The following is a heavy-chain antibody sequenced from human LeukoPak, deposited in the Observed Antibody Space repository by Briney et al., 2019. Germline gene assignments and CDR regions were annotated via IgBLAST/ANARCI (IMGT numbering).Heavy chain of an antibody. J-gene: IGHJ4*02. D-gene: IGHD3-10*01. V-gene: IGHV4-39*01. CDR3: ARAFLRYYGSGSYYRVPIYFDY. CDR2: IYYSGST. Sequence: PSETLSLTCTVSGGSISSSSDYWGWIRQPPGKGLEWIGSIYYSGSTYYNPSLKSRVTISVDTSKNQFSLKLSSVTAADTAVYYCARAFLRYYGSGSYYRVPIYFDYWGQGTLVTVSS. CDR1: GGSISSSSDY.